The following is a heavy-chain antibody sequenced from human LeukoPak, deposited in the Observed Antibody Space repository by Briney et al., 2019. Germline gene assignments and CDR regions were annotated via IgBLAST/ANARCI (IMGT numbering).Heavy chain of an antibody. Sequence: GGSLRLSCAASGFTFSSYSMNWVRQTPGKGLEWVVNIKKDGTEKNHADSVKGRFTISRDNAKNLLYLQMNNLRVEDTAVYYCAGKLRGTGYPDFWGQGTLLTVSS. CDR3: AGKLRGTGYPDF. D-gene: IGHD3-9*01. J-gene: IGHJ4*02. V-gene: IGHV3-7*01. CDR2: IKKDGTEK. CDR1: GFTFSSYS.